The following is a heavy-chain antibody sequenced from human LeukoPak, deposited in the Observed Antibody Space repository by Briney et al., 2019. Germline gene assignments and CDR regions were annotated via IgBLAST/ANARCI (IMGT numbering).Heavy chain of an antibody. CDR2: IWYDGSNK. Sequence: GGSLRLSCAASGFTFSSYGMHWVRQAPGKGLEWVAVIWYDGSNKYYADSVKGRFTISRDNAKNSLYLQMNSLRAEDTAVYYCATFVLSGDDAFDIWGQGTMVTVSS. D-gene: IGHD6-6*01. V-gene: IGHV3-33*03. CDR3: ATFVLSGDDAFDI. J-gene: IGHJ3*02. CDR1: GFTFSSYG.